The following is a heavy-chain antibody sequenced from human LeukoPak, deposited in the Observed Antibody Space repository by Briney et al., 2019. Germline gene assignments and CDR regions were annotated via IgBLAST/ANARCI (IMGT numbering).Heavy chain of an antibody. CDR2: IKQDGSEK. D-gene: IGHD7-27*01. CDR1: GFTFSSYW. J-gene: IGHJ4*02. V-gene: IGHV3-7*01. Sequence: GGSLRVSCAASGFTFSSYWMSWVRQARGKGLEWVANIKQDGSEKYYVDSVKGRFTISRDNAKNSLYLQMNSLRAEDTAVYYCAREMSWGSLDYWGQGTLVTVSS. CDR3: AREMSWGSLDY.